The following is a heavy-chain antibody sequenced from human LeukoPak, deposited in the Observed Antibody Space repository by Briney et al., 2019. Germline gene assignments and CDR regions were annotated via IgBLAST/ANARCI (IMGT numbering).Heavy chain of an antibody. Sequence: PGGSLRLSCAVSGITFSNYGMTWVRLAPGKGLEWVAGISGSGGSTSYADSVKGRFTISRDNAKNTLFLQMNSLRAEDTAVYFCARRGVVIRVFLVGFHKETYYFDSWGQGALVTVSS. CDR3: ARRGVVIRVFLVGFHKETYYFDS. J-gene: IGHJ4*02. V-gene: IGHV3-23*01. CDR2: ISGSGGST. D-gene: IGHD3-10*01. CDR1: GITFSNYG.